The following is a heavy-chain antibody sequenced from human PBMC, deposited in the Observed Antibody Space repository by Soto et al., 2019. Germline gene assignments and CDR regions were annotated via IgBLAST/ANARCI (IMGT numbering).Heavy chain of an antibody. CDR2: IYHSGST. D-gene: IGHD4-17*01. Sequence: SETLSLTCAVSGGSISSSNWWSWVRQPPGKGLEWIGEIYHSGSTNYNPSLKSRVTISVDKSKNQFSLKLSSVTAADTAVYYCASRNTVTNSKQRMDVWGQGTTVTVSS. J-gene: IGHJ6*02. V-gene: IGHV4-4*02. CDR1: GGSISSSNW. CDR3: ASRNTVTNSKQRMDV.